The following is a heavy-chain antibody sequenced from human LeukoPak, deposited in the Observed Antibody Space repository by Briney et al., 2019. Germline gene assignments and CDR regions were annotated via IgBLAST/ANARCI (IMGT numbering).Heavy chain of an antibody. J-gene: IGHJ2*01. CDR2: ISGSGGST. Sequence: PGGSLRLSCAASGFTFSRYAMSWVRQAPGKGLDWVSAISGSGGSTYYADSVKGRFTISRDNSKDTLYLQMNSLRAEDTAVYYCAKDHPYGGNSNWHFDLWGRGTLVTVSS. V-gene: IGHV3-23*01. CDR3: AKDHPYGGNSNWHFDL. D-gene: IGHD4-23*01. CDR1: GFTFSRYA.